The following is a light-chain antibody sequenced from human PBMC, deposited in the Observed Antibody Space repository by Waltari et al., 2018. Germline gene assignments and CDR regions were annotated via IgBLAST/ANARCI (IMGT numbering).Light chain of an antibody. J-gene: IGKJ2*01. Sequence: EIVLTQSPGTLSLSPGERATLSCRASQSVTSKYLAWYQQKPGQAPRLLIYGASSRATGIPDRFIGSGSGTAFTLTISRLEPDDFAVYYCQHYGSSLTFGQGTKLEI. CDR1: QSVTSKY. V-gene: IGKV3-20*01. CDR2: GAS. CDR3: QHYGSSLT.